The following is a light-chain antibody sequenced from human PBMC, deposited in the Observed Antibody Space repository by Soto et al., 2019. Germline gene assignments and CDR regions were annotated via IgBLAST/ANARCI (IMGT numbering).Light chain of an antibody. CDR1: QGVSRY. Sequence: EIVLTQSPSTLSFSPWERSTLSCRASQGVSRYLAWYQQKPGQAPRLLIYDIFKRPTGIPARFSGSGSGTDFTLTISRLEPEDFAVYYCQQYGSSPSFGGGTKVDI. CDR3: QQYGSSPS. V-gene: IGKV3-11*01. J-gene: IGKJ4*01. CDR2: DIF.